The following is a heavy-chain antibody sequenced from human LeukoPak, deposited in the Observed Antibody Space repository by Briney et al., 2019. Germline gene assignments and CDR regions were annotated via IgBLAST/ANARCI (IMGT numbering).Heavy chain of an antibody. Sequence: SETLSLTCAVSGGSISSSNWWSWVRQPPGKGLEWIGYIYYSGSTNYNPSLKSRVTISVDTSKNQFSLKLSSVTAADTAVYYCARLSLPANYYYYYYMDVWGKGTTVTVSS. CDR1: GGSISSSNW. CDR3: ARLSLPANYYYYYYMDV. V-gene: IGHV4-4*02. D-gene: IGHD1-26*01. CDR2: IYYSGST. J-gene: IGHJ6*03.